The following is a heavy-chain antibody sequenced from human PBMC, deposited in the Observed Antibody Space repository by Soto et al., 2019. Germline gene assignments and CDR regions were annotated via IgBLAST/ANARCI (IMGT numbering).Heavy chain of an antibody. Sequence: LRLSCAASGFTFSSYSMNWVRQAPGKGLEWVSSISSSSSYIYYADSVKGRFTISRDNAKNSLYLQMNSLRAEDTAVYYCARRALAVAGTYQHDYWGQGTLVTVSS. CDR3: ARRALAVAGTYQHDY. D-gene: IGHD6-19*01. J-gene: IGHJ4*02. V-gene: IGHV3-21*01. CDR2: ISSSSSYI. CDR1: GFTFSSYS.